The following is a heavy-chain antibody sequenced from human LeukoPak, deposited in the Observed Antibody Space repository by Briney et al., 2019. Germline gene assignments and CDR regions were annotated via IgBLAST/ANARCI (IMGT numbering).Heavy chain of an antibody. CDR2: INPNSGGT. CDR1: EYCFTDYY. CDR3: AAGHVYDYFEF. D-gene: IGHD3-22*01. J-gene: IGHJ4*02. V-gene: IGHV1-2*02. Sequence: ASVKVSCKASEYCFTDYYIHLVRQAPGQGLEWMGWINPNSGGTNSAQKFQVRITLTRDTSIGTAYMELSRLRSDDTAVYYCAAGHVYDYFEFWGQGTLVTVSS.